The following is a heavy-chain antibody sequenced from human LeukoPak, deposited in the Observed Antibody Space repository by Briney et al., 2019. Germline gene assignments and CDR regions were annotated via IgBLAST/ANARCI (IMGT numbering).Heavy chain of an antibody. CDR1: GGSFSGYY. V-gene: IGHV4-34*01. CDR2: INHSGST. D-gene: IGHD2-8*01. J-gene: IGHJ2*01. Sequence: PSETLSLTCAVYGGSFSGYYWSWIRQPPGKGLEWIGEINHSGSTNYNPSLKSRVTISVDTSKNQFSLKLSSVTAADTAVYYCARVMVSRPWYFDLWGRGTLVTVSS. CDR3: ARVMVSRPWYFDL.